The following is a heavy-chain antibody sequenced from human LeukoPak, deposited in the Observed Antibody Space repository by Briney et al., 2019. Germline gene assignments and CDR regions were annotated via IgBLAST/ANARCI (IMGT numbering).Heavy chain of an antibody. Sequence: SETLSLTCTVSGGSISSYYWSWIRQPPGKGLEWIGYIYYSGSTNYNPSLKSRVTISVDTSKNQFSLKLSSVTAADKAVYYCARGASGWSFNWFDPWGQGTLVTVSS. V-gene: IGHV4-59*01. J-gene: IGHJ5*02. CDR1: GGSISSYY. CDR3: ARGASGWSFNWFDP. D-gene: IGHD6-19*01. CDR2: IYYSGST.